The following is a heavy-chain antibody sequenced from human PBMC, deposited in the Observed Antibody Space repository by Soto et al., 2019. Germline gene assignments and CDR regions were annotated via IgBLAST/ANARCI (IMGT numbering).Heavy chain of an antibody. D-gene: IGHD2-2*02. CDR3: ARDFEELPYDY. CDR1: GYTFTSYG. CDR2: ISAYNGNA. Sequence: ASVKVACKASGYTFTSYGISWVRQAPGQGLEWMGWISAYNGNANYAQKLQGRVTMTTDTSTSTAYMELRSLRSDDTAVYYCARDFEELPYDYWGQGTLVTVSS. V-gene: IGHV1-18*01. J-gene: IGHJ4*02.